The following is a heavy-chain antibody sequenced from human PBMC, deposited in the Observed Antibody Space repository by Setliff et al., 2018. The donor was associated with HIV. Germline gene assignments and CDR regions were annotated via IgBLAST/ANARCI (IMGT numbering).Heavy chain of an antibody. CDR2: VTYDGRRT. CDR1: GFNFNNYA. D-gene: IGHD3-9*01. CDR3: VKDGSATGRYSSYMDV. J-gene: IGHJ6*03. Sequence: PGGSLRLSCGGSGFNFNNYAMHWVRQSPGKGLEWVSGVTYDGRRTFYTDAVKGRFTISRDNSNNTLYLQVSSLRPEDTASYFCVKDGSATGRYSSYMDVWGKGTTVTVSS. V-gene: IGHV3-30*04.